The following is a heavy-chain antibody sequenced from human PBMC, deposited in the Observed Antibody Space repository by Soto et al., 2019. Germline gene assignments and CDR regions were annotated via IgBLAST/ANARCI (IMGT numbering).Heavy chain of an antibody. J-gene: IGHJ4*02. D-gene: IGHD3-10*01. Sequence: XGSLRRTFAASGFTFSSYCVHWVRQAPGKGLEWVAVISYDGSNKYYADSVKGRFTISRDNSKNTLYLQMNSLRAEDTAVYYCAKSPGLLGMDDWGQGTLVTVSS. CDR2: ISYDGSNK. CDR3: AKSPGLLGMDD. CDR1: GFTFSSYC. V-gene: IGHV3-30*18.